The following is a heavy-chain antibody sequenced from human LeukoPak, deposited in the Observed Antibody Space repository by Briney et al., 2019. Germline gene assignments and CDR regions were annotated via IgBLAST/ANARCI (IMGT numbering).Heavy chain of an antibody. Sequence: PGASVKVSCKASGGTFSSYAISWVRQAPGQGLEWMGGIIPIFGTANYAQKFQGRVTITADESTSTAYMELSSLRSEDTAVYYCARGGYSGSYFNTYYYGMDVWGQGTTVTVSS. CDR2: IIPIFGTA. CDR1: GGTFSSYA. J-gene: IGHJ6*02. D-gene: IGHD1-26*01. CDR3: ARGGYSGSYFNTYYYGMDV. V-gene: IGHV1-69*01.